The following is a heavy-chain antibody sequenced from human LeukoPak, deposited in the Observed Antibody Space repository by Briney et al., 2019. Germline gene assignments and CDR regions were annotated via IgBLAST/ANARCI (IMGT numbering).Heavy chain of an antibody. CDR2: IKSKTDGGTT. Sequence: PGGSLRLSCAASGFTFDDYGLSWVRQAPGKGLEWVGRIKSKTDGGTTDYAAPGKGRFTISRDDSKNTLYLQMNSLTTEDTAVYYCTTVTGYDYVWGSYRTYYFDYWGQGTLVTVSS. V-gene: IGHV3-15*01. CDR3: TTVTGYDYVWGSYRTYYFDY. D-gene: IGHD3-16*02. CDR1: GFTFDDYG. J-gene: IGHJ4*02.